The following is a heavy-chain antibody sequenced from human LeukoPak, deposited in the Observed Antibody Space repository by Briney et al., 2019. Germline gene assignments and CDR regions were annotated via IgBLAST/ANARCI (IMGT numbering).Heavy chain of an antibody. Sequence: PGGSLRLSCAASGFTFSSYEMNWVRQAPGKGLEWVSYISSSGSTIYYADSVKGRFTISRDNAKNSLYLQMDSLRAEDTAVYYCARGGHDYGDRPIDYWGQGTLVTVSS. V-gene: IGHV3-48*03. J-gene: IGHJ4*02. D-gene: IGHD4-17*01. CDR1: GFTFSSYE. CDR3: ARGGHDYGDRPIDY. CDR2: ISSSGSTI.